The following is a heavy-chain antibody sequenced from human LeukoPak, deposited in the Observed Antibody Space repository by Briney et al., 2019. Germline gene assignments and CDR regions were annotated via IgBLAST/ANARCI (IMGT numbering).Heavy chain of an antibody. CDR2: ISSSSSYI. V-gene: IGHV3-21*01. CDR3: ARVHYGDYVWASLDY. Sequence: PGGSLRLSCAASGFTSSSYSMNWVRQAPGKGLEWVSSISSSSSYIYYADSVKGRFTISRDNAKNSLYLQMNSLRAEDTAVYYCARVHYGDYVWASLDYWGQGTLVTVSS. CDR1: GFTSSSYS. J-gene: IGHJ4*02. D-gene: IGHD4-17*01.